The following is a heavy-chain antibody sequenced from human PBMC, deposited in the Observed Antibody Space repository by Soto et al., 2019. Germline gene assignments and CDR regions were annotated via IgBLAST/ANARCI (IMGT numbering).Heavy chain of an antibody. D-gene: IGHD6-13*01. Sequence: PGGSLRLSCAASGFTFSSYGMHWVRQAPGKGLEWVAVISYDGSNKYYADSVKGRFTISRDNSKNTLYLQMNSLRAEDTAVYYCAKLGSIAAAGNFDYWGQGTLVTVSS. J-gene: IGHJ4*02. CDR1: GFTFSSYG. V-gene: IGHV3-30*18. CDR2: ISYDGSNK. CDR3: AKLGSIAAAGNFDY.